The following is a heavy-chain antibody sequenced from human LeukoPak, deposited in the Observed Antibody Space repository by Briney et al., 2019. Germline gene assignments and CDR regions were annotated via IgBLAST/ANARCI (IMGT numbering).Heavy chain of an antibody. CDR2: FYSGGST. J-gene: IGHJ3*02. Sequence: GGSLRLSCAASGFIVSSNYMSWVRQAPGKGLEWVSVFYSGGSTYYADSVTGRFTISRDNSKNTLYLQMNSLRAEDTAVYYCARGPFGSHAFDIWGQGTMVTVSS. D-gene: IGHD3-16*01. CDR3: ARGPFGSHAFDI. CDR1: GFIVSSNY. V-gene: IGHV3-66*01.